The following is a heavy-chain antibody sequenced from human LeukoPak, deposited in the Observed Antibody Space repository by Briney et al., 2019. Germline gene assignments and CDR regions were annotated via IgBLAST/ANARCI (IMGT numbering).Heavy chain of an antibody. V-gene: IGHV3-23*01. J-gene: IGHJ4*02. D-gene: IGHD4-11*01. Sequence: PGGSLRLSCAASGFTFSXXXXXWVRQAPGXGLXXXYSISASYGTTYYEHAVKGPFTISRDHSRNTLYLQMNSLRADDPAVYYCAKGAVETTHYLEYWGQGTLVTVSS. CDR1: GFTFSXXX. CDR3: AKGAVETTHYLEY. CDR2: ISASYGTT.